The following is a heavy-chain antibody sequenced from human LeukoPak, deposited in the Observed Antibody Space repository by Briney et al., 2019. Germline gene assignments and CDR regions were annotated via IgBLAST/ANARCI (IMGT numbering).Heavy chain of an antibody. J-gene: IGHJ6*04. CDR3: ARDDRSGPPDYYYGMDV. CDR2: ISSSSSYT. Sequence: GGSLRLSCAASGFTLSDYYMSWIRQAPGKGLEWVSYISSSSSYTNYADSVKGRFTISRDNAKNSLYLQMNSLGAEDTAVYYCARDDRSGPPDYYYGMDVWGKGTTVTVSS. CDR1: GFTLSDYY. V-gene: IGHV3-11*06. D-gene: IGHD6-19*01.